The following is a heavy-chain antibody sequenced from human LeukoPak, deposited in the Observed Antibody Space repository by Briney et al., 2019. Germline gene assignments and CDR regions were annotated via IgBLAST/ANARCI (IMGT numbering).Heavy chain of an antibody. CDR1: GFTFSSYS. J-gene: IGHJ4*02. CDR3: ASDFLNRRSNIAAQTTQTLYYFNY. CDR2: ISHSGTYI. V-gene: IGHV3-21*01. Sequence: PGGSLRLSCAASGFTFSSYSMNWVRQAPGKGLEWVSSISHSGTYIYYADSVKGRFTISRDNAKNSLYLQMNSLRAEDTAVYYCASDFLNRRSNIAAQTTQTLYYFNYWGQGTLVTVSS. D-gene: IGHD6-6*01.